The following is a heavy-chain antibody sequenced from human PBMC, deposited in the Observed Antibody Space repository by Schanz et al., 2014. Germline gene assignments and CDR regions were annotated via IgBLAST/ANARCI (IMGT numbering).Heavy chain of an antibody. CDR1: GFTLSNYA. J-gene: IGHJ6*03. V-gene: IGHV3-23*01. D-gene: IGHD3-10*01. CDR2: ISGSGGST. CDR3: AKGSRSGSKVMDV. Sequence: EMQLLESGGGLAQPGGSLRLSCAASGFTLSNYAMSWVRQAPGKGLEWVSAISGSGGSTYYADSVKGRFTISRDNSKNTLYLQMNSLRAEDTALYYCAKGSRSGSKVMDVWGKGTTVTVSS.